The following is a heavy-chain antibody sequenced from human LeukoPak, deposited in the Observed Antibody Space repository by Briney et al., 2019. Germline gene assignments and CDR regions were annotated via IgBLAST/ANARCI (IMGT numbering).Heavy chain of an antibody. Sequence: PSETLSLTCTVSGGSISSGGYYWSWIRQHPGKGLEWIGYIYYSGSTYYNPSLKSRVTISVDTSKNQFSLKLSSVTAADTAVYYRARGAPVIPAAIGFYGLDGWGQGTTVTGSS. CDR3: ARGAPVIPAAIGFYGLDG. D-gene: IGHD2-2*02. J-gene: IGHJ6*02. CDR2: IYYSGST. V-gene: IGHV4-31*03. CDR1: GGSISSGGYY.